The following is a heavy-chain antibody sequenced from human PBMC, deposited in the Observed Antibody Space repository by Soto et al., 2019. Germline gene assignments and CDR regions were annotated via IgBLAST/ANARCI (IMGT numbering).Heavy chain of an antibody. CDR1: GGSISSGGYY. CDR3: ARVPYRYYYDSSGSWLWFDP. J-gene: IGHJ5*02. Sequence: SETLSLTCTVSGGSISSGGYYWSWIRQHPGKGLEWIGYIYYSGSTYYNPSLKSRVTISVDTSKNQFSLKLSSVTAADTAVYYCARVPYRYYYDSSGSWLWFDPWCQGTLVTVSS. V-gene: IGHV4-31*03. CDR2: IYYSGST. D-gene: IGHD3-22*01.